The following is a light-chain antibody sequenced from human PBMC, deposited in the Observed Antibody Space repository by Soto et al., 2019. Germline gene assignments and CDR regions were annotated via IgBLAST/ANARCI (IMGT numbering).Light chain of an antibody. CDR1: QSITSY. J-gene: IGKJ1*01. Sequence: DIPMTQSPSSLSASVGDRVTITCRASQSITSYLNWYQQKPGKAPKLLIYAASILQSGVPSRFSGSGSGTDFTLTISSLQPEDFAAYYCQQSYSTPRTFGQGTKVEIK. CDR2: AAS. V-gene: IGKV1-39*01. CDR3: QQSYSTPRT.